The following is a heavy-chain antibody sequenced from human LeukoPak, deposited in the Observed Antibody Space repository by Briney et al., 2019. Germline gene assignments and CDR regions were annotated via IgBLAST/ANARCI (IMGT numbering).Heavy chain of an antibody. J-gene: IGHJ6*02. V-gene: IGHV4-39*07. Sequence: SETLSLTCTVSGGSISSSSYYWGWLRQPPGKGREWIGSIYYSGSTYYNPSLKSRVTISVDTYKNQFSLKLSSVTAADTAVYSCARGHAYYDSLTGYSIYALDAWGQGTTVTASS. D-gene: IGHD3-9*01. CDR1: GGSISSSSYY. CDR2: IYYSGST. CDR3: ARGHAYYDSLTGYSIYALDA.